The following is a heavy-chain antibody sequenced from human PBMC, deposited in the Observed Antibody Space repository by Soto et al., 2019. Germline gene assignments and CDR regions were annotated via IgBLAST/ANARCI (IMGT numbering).Heavy chain of an antibody. Sequence: SETLSLTCTVSGGSISSYYWSWIRQPPGKGLGWIGYIYYSGSTNYNPSLKSRVTISVDTSKNQFSLKLSSVTAADTAVYYCARLGTQENWGQGTLVTVSS. J-gene: IGHJ4*02. V-gene: IGHV4-59*08. CDR1: GGSISSYY. CDR2: IYYSGST. CDR3: ARLGTQEN. D-gene: IGHD1-1*01.